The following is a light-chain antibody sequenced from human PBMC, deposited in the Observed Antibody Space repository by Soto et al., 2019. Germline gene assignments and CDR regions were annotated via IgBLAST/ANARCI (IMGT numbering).Light chain of an antibody. V-gene: IGKV3D-15*01. J-gene: IGKJ5*01. CDR2: GAS. CDR3: QQYNNWPPLT. Sequence: EIVMTQSPATLSVSPWERATLSCRASQSVSSNLAWYQQKPGQAPRLLIYGASIRATGIPARFSGSGSGTEFTLTISSLQSEDFAVYYCQQYNNWPPLTFGQGTRLEIK. CDR1: QSVSSN.